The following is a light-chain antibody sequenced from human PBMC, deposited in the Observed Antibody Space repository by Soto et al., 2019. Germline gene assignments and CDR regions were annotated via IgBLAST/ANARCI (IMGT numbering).Light chain of an antibody. V-gene: IGKV1-5*03. CDR3: QSYSTYTPRT. J-gene: IGKJ1*01. CDR1: QSISIW. CDR2: KAS. Sequence: ITQDRYTLSAAAGVRLTVTRLTSQSISIWLAWYQQKPGKAPKILIYKASSLESGVPSRFSGSGSGTEFTFNIGRLQPDAFATDLWQSYSTYTPRTCGQGTKVDIK.